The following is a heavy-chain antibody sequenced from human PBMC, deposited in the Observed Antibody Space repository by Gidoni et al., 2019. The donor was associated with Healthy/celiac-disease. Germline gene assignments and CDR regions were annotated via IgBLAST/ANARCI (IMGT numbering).Heavy chain of an antibody. Sequence: EVQLVESGGGLVQPGGSLRLSCAASGFPFSSYWMSWVRQAPGKGLEWVANIKQDGSEKYYVDSVKGRFTISRDNAKNSLYLQMNSLRAEDTAVYYCARDRAGGSSRKLGYWGQGTLVTVSS. CDR3: ARDRAGGSSRKLGY. J-gene: IGHJ4*02. CDR2: IKQDGSEK. D-gene: IGHD2-15*01. CDR1: GFPFSSYW. V-gene: IGHV3-7*01.